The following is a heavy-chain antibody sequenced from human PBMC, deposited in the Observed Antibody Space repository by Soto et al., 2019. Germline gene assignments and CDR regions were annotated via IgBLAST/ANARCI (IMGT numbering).Heavy chain of an antibody. V-gene: IGHV3-23*01. CDR1: GFTFSNYA. D-gene: IGHD6-13*01. CDR2: ISGSGGST. Sequence: EVRLLESGGGLVQPGGSLRLSCAASGFTFSNYAVTWVRQARGKGLEWVSTISGSGGSTYYADSVKGRFTISRDNSKNTLYLQMNSLRAEDTAVYYCAKDQGSSWYEIDYWGQGTLVTVSS. J-gene: IGHJ4*02. CDR3: AKDQGSSWYEIDY.